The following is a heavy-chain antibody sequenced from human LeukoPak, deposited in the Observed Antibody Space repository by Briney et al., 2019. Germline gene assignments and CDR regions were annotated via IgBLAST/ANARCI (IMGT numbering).Heavy chain of an antibody. Sequence: ASVNVSCKASGYTFTSYAIHWVRQAPGQRLEWMGWINAGNGNTKYSQKLQGRVTITRDTSASTAYMELSSLRSEDTAVYYCARGCGGDCPNAEYFHHWGQGTLVTVSS. D-gene: IGHD2-21*02. V-gene: IGHV1-3*01. J-gene: IGHJ1*01. CDR2: INAGNGNT. CDR3: ARGCGGDCPNAEYFHH. CDR1: GYTFTSYA.